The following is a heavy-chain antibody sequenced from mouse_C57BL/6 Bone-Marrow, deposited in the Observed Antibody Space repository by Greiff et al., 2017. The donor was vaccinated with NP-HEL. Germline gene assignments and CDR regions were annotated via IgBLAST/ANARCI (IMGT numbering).Heavy chain of an antibody. J-gene: IGHJ2*01. Sequence: VQLVESGPGLVQPSQSLSITCTVSGFSLTSYGVHWVRQSPGKGLEWLGVIWSGGSTDYNAAFISRLSISKDNSKSQVFFKMNSLQADDTAIYYCARNRGYGTPYYFDYWGQGTTLTVSS. CDR1: GFSLTSYG. D-gene: IGHD1-1*01. CDR2: IWSGGST. CDR3: ARNRGYGTPYYFDY. V-gene: IGHV2-2*01.